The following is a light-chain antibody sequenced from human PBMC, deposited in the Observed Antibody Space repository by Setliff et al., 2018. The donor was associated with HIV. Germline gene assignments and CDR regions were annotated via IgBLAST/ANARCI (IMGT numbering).Light chain of an antibody. CDR2: KND. Sequence: QSVLTQPPSASGTPGQRVTISCSGSSSNIGSNTVTWYQQLPGTAPKLLIYKNDQRPSGVPARFSGSKSGTSASLAISGLQSGVEADYYCAAWDDSLHGSYVFGAGTKVTVL. CDR3: AAWDDSLHGSYV. V-gene: IGLV1-44*01. CDR1: SSNIGSNT. J-gene: IGLJ1*01.